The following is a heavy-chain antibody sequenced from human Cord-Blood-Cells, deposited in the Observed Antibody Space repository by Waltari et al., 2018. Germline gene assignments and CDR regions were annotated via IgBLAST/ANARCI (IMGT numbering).Heavy chain of an antibody. CDR3: ARSPSRFLEWLLGYFDY. CDR2: IYYSGST. Sequence: QLQLQESGPGLVKPSETLSLTCTVSGGSISSSSYYWGCIRPPPGKGLEWIGSIYYSGSTYYNPSLKSRVTISVDTSKNQFSLKLSSVTAADTAVYYCARSPSRFLEWLLGYFDYWGQGTLVTVSS. CDR1: GGSISSSSYY. J-gene: IGHJ4*02. D-gene: IGHD3-3*01. V-gene: IGHV4-39*01.